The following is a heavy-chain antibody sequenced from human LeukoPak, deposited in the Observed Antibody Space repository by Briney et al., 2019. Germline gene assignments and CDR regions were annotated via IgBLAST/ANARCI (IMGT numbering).Heavy chain of an antibody. CDR2: IYSGGST. Sequence: GGSLRLSCAASGFTVSSNYVSWVRQAPGKGLEWVSVIYSGGSTYYADSVKGRFTISRHNSKNTLYLQMNSLRAEDTAVYYCARDNYDSSGYQDYWGQGTLVTVSS. D-gene: IGHD3-22*01. CDR1: GFTVSSNY. J-gene: IGHJ4*02. V-gene: IGHV3-53*04. CDR3: ARDNYDSSGYQDY.